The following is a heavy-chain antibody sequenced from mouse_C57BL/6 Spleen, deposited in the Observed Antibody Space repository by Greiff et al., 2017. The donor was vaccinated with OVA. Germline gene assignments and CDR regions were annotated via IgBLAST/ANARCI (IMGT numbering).Heavy chain of an antibody. CDR1: GYTFTSYW. CDR3: ARYVYDWYYFDY. J-gene: IGHJ2*01. Sequence: QVQLQQPGAELVKPGASVKMSCKASGYTFTSYWITWVKQGPGQGLEWIGDIYPGSGSTNYNEKFKSRATLTGDTSSSTPYLQLSSLTSEDSAVYYCARYVYDWYYFDYWGQGTTLTVSS. V-gene: IGHV1-55*01. CDR2: IYPGSGST. D-gene: IGHD2-2*01.